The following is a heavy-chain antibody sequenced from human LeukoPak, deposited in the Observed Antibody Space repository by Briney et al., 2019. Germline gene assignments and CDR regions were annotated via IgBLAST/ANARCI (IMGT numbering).Heavy chain of an antibody. CDR1: GGSISTYY. CDR3: ARYGPGAYALDV. V-gene: IGHV4-59*08. J-gene: IGHJ3*01. Sequence: PSETLSLTCTVSGGSISTYYWSWIRQPPGKGLEWIAHIHYSGAIKYNPSLKSRVSMSVDTSKNQFSLRLSSVTAADTAVYYCARYGPGAYALDVWGQGTMVTVSS. CDR2: IHYSGAI. D-gene: IGHD3-10*01.